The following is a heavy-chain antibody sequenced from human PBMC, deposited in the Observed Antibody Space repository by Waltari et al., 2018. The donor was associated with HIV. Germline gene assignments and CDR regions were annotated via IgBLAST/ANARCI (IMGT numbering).Heavy chain of an antibody. CDR1: GYTFTDYY. J-gene: IGHJ4*02. Sequence: QVQLVQSGAEVKKPGASVTVSCKAYGYTFTDYYLHWVRQAPGHGLAWMVWINPNRCGTDSAAMLQARVSTTRATSISSAYMELSSLRSDVTAVYYWARDYQDILTGADHSLLNSDYWGQGTLVTVSS. D-gene: IGHD3-9*01. CDR3: ARDYQDILTGADHSLLNSDY. CDR2: INPNRCGT. V-gene: IGHV1-2*02.